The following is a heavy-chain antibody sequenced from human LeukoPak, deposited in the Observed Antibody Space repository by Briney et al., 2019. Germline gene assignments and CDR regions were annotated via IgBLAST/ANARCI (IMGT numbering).Heavy chain of an antibody. CDR2: INPNSGGT. Sequence: ASVKVSCKASGYTFTGYYMHWVRQAPGQGLKWMGWINPNSGGTNYAQKFQGRVTMTRDTSISTAYMELSRLRSDDTAVYYCARNHEIYSNYDWFDPWGQGTLVTVSS. J-gene: IGHJ5*02. CDR3: ARNHEIYSNYDWFDP. CDR1: GYTFTGYY. D-gene: IGHD4-11*01. V-gene: IGHV1-2*02.